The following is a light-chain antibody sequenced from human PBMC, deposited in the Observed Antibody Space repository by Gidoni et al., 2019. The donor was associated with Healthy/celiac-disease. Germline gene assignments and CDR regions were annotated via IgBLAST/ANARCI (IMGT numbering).Light chain of an antibody. Sequence: DIVMTQSPASLAVSLGERATINCKSSQSVLYSSNNKNYLAWYQQKPGQPPKLLIYWASIRESGVPDRFSGSGSGTDFTLTISSLQAEDVAVYYCQQYYSTLITFXQXTRLEIK. CDR1: QSVLYSSNNKNY. CDR2: WAS. V-gene: IGKV4-1*01. CDR3: QQYYSTLIT. J-gene: IGKJ5*01.